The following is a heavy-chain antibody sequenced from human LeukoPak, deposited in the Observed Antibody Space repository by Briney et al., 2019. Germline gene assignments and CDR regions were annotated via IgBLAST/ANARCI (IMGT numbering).Heavy chain of an antibody. J-gene: IGHJ4*02. Sequence: SETLSLTCTVSGGSISSYYWSWIRQPAGKGLEWIGRIYTSGSTNYNPSLKSRVTMSVDTSKNQFFLKLTSVTAADTAVYYCARGRYDSSGYYLDYWGQGTLVTVSS. D-gene: IGHD3-22*01. CDR3: ARGRYDSSGYYLDY. V-gene: IGHV4-4*07. CDR1: GGSISSYY. CDR2: IYTSGST.